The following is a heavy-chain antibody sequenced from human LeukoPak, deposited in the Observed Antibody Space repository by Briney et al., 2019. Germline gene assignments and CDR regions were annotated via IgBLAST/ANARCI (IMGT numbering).Heavy chain of an antibody. J-gene: IGHJ4*02. D-gene: IGHD2-15*01. CDR2: IWYDGSNK. CDR1: GFTFSSYG. CDR3: ARGGDIVVVVAGRFDY. V-gene: IGHV3-33*01. Sequence: PGGSLRLSCAASGFTFSSYGMHWVRQAPGKGLEWVAVIWYDGSNKYYADSVKGRFTISRDNSKNTLYLQMNSLRAEDTAVYYCARGGDIVVVVAGRFDYWGQGTLVTVSS.